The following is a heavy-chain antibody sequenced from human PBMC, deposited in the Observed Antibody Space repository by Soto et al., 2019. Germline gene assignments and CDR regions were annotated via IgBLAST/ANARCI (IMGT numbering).Heavy chain of an antibody. CDR1: GYTFTSYG. CDR3: ARVVAATFWFDP. Sequence: ASVKVSCKASGYTFTSYGISWVRQAPGQGLEWMGWISAYNGNTNYAQKLQGRVTMTTDTSTSTAYMELRSLRSDDTAVYYWARVVAATFWFDPWGQGTLVTVSS. CDR2: ISAYNGNT. V-gene: IGHV1-18*04. D-gene: IGHD2-15*01. J-gene: IGHJ5*02.